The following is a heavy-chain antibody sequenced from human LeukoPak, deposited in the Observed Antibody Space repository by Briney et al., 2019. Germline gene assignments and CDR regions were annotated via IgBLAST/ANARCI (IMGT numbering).Heavy chain of an antibody. CDR1: GGSISSGSYY. CDR2: IYYSGST. J-gene: IGHJ6*02. Sequence: PSETLSLTCTVSGGSISSGSYYWGWIRQPPGKGLEWIGSIYYSGSTYYNPSLKSRVTISVDTSKNQFSLKLSSVTAADTAVYYCASLKTVPAATTYYYYGMDVWGQGTTVTVSS. V-gene: IGHV4-39*01. D-gene: IGHD2-2*01. CDR3: ASLKTVPAATTYYYYGMDV.